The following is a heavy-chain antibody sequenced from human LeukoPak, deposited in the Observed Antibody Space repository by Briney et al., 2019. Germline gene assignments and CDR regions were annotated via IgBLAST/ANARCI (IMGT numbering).Heavy chain of an antibody. J-gene: IGHJ4*02. V-gene: IGHV4-4*07. CDR2: LHSSGST. Sequence: SETLSLTCTVSGGSISSYYWNWIRQPAGKGLEWIGRLHSSGSTNYSPSLKSRVTLSLDTSKNQFSLNLSFVTAADTAVYYCARKSLRQNYFDYWGQGILVTVSS. D-gene: IGHD5/OR15-5a*01. CDR3: ARKSLRQNYFDY. CDR1: GGSISSYY.